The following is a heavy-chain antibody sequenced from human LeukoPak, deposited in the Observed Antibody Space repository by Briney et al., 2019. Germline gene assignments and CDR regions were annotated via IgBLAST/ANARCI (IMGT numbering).Heavy chain of an antibody. CDR1: GGSISSNC. V-gene: IGHV4-59*01. J-gene: IGHJ4*02. Sequence: SETLSLACTVSGGSISSNCWSWIRQAPGNGLDWIGYICSGASTIYSPSFKSRVTISADTSKNQFSLQLRSVTPADTAVYYCARELGTAVSFGYWGQGTLVTVSS. CDR3: ARELGTAVSFGY. CDR2: ICSGAST. D-gene: IGHD1-7*01.